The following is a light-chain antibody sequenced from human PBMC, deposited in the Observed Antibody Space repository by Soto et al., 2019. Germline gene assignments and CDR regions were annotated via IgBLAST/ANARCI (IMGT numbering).Light chain of an antibody. J-gene: IGLJ3*02. V-gene: IGLV2-14*01. CDR3: CSYGGSYTWV. CDR1: SSDVGGYNY. CDR2: EVS. Sequence: QSVLTQPASVSGSPGQSITISCTGTSSDVGGYNYVSWYQQHPGKAPKLMIYEVSNRPSGVSNRFSGSKSGSTASLTISGLQADDEADYYCCSYGGSYTWVFGGGTKVTVL.